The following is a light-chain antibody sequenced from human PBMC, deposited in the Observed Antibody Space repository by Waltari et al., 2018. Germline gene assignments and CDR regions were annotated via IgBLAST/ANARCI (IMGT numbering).Light chain of an antibody. CDR1: SSNIGSKY. CDR3: AAWDDSLSGRV. V-gene: IGLV1-47*01. J-gene: IGLJ3*02. CDR2: RNN. Sequence: QSVLTQPPSASGTPGQRVTISCSGSSSNIGSKYRSWYQQLPGAAPKLLIYRNNQRPSGVPDRFSGSKSGTSASLAISGLRSEDEADYYCAAWDDSLSGRVFGGGTKLTVL.